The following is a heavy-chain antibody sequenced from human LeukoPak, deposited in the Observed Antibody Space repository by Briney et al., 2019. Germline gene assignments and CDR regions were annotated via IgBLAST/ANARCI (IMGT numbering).Heavy chain of an antibody. CDR2: IYDTGST. CDR3: ARSQNYYGSGDY. Sequence: SETLSLTCIVSGDSVSNGNYYWSWLRQPPGKALEWIGYIYDTGSTYYNPSLEGRVTISVDTSRNHFSVKLNSVTAADTAVYYCARSQNYYGSGDYWSQGTLVTVSS. D-gene: IGHD3-10*01. V-gene: IGHV4-61*03. J-gene: IGHJ4*02. CDR1: GDSVSNGNYY.